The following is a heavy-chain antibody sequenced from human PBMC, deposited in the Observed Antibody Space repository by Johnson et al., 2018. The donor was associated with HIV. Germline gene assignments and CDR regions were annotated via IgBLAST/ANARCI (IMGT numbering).Heavy chain of an antibody. CDR2: IYSGGDT. Sequence: QVQLVESGGGVVQPGGSLRLSCAASGFSFDDYAMHWVRQTPGKGLEWVSIIYSGGDTYLADFVKGRFSISRDNYKNTLYLQMHSLRAEDTAVYYCARLRGAFDIWGQGTMVTVSS. CDR1: GFSFDDYA. J-gene: IGHJ3*02. CDR3: ARLRGAFDI. V-gene: IGHV3-NL1*01.